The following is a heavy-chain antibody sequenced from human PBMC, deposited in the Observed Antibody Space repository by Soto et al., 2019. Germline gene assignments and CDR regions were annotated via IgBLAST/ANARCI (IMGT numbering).Heavy chain of an antibody. J-gene: IGHJ3*02. V-gene: IGHV4-31*03. CDR1: GGSISSGGYY. Sequence: QVQLQESGPGLVKPSQTLSLTCTVSGGSISSGGYYWSWIRQHPGKGLEWIGYIYYSGSTYYNPSLKSRVTISVDTSKNQFSLKLSSVTVADTAVYYCARVVGFGELRDDAFDIWGQGTMVTVSS. CDR2: IYYSGST. D-gene: IGHD3-10*01. CDR3: ARVVGFGELRDDAFDI.